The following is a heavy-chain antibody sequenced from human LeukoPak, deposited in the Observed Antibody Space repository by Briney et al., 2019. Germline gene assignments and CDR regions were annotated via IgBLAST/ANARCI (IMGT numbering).Heavy chain of an antibody. D-gene: IGHD1-26*01. CDR3: ARGDSGSFSQFDC. CDR1: GGSISSYH. J-gene: IGHJ4*02. Sequence: SETLSLTCTVSGGSISSYHWSWIRQPPGKGLEWIGYVYYSGSTNYNPSLKSRVTISVDTSKNQFSLKLTSVTAAGTAVYYCARGDSGSFSQFDCWGQGTLVTVSS. V-gene: IGHV4-59*01. CDR2: VYYSGST.